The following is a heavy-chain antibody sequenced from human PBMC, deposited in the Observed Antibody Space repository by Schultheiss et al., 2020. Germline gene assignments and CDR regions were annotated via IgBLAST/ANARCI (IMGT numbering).Heavy chain of an antibody. CDR1: GFTFSSYA. CDR3: AKCTSGWYPSRYYFDY. Sequence: GGSLRLSCAASGFTFSSYAMNWVRQAPGKGLEWVSGISNSGSGGSTYYADSVKGRFTISRDSSKNTLYLQMNSLRAEDTAVYYCAKCTSGWYPSRYYFDYWGQGTLVTVSS. D-gene: IGHD6-19*01. J-gene: IGHJ4*02. CDR2: ISNSGSGGST. V-gene: IGHV3-23*01.